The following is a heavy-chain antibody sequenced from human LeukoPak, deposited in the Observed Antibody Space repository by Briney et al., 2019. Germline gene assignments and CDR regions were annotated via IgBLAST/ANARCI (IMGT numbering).Heavy chain of an antibody. CDR1: GDSVSSNSVT. D-gene: IGHD5-24*01. J-gene: IGHJ4*02. CDR3: ARSSRDGSLDY. CDR2: TYYRSTWYN. V-gene: IGHV6-1*01. Sequence: SQTLSLTCAVSGDSVSSNSVTWNWIRQSPSRGLEWLGRTYYRSTWYNDYAVSVRGRITVNPDTSKNQFSLHLNSVTPEDTAIYYCARSSRDGSLDYWGQGTLVTVSS.